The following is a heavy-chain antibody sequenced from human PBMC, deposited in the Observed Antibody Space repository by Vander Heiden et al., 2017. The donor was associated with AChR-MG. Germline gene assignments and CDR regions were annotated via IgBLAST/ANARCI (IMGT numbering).Heavy chain of an antibody. D-gene: IGHD2-15*01. CDR2: ISGGGTST. J-gene: IGHJ3*01. CDR3: AKVWSAAKDIDAYDL. CDR1: GLSFSGYA. Sequence: EVQLLESGGDAVQPGGSLRLSSPAPGLSFSGYAMTWARQAPGKGVEWVSGISGGGTSTYYADSVRGRFTISRDNSKNTLFLKMSGLRAEDTAVYYCAKVWSAAKDIDAYDLWGQGTMVTVSS. V-gene: IGHV3-23*01.